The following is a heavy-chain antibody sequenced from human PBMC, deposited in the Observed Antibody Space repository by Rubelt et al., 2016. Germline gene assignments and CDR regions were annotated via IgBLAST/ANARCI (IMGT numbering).Heavy chain of an antibody. Sequence: LTCTVSGGSINYYYWSWIRQPPGKRLEWVSAISGSGGSTYYADSVKGRFTISRDNSKNTLYLQMNSLRAEDTAVYYCAKNDYGDYAGSFDYWGQGTLVTVSS. CDR1: GGSINYYY. CDR2: ISGSGGST. J-gene: IGHJ4*02. CDR3: AKNDYGDYAGSFDY. V-gene: IGHV3-23*01. D-gene: IGHD4-17*01.